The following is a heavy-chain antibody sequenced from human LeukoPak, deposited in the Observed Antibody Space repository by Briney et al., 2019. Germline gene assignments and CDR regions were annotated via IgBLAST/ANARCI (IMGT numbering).Heavy chain of an antibody. J-gene: IGHJ4*02. CDR1: GFTFDDYG. Sequence: GGSLRLSCAASGFTFDDYGMTWVRQAPGKGLEWVANIKHDGSETYYVDSVKGRFTASRDNAKNSLYLQMNSLRAEDTAVYYCATDRGPNTFDYWGQGTLVTVSS. CDR3: ATDRGPNTFDY. V-gene: IGHV3-7*05. CDR2: IKHDGSET.